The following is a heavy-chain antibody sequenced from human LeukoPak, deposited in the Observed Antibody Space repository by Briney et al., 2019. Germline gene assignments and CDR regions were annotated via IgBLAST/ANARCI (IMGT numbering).Heavy chain of an antibody. CDR3: AREAIFGVVREYYFDY. CDR2: INPSGGTT. V-gene: IGHV1-46*01. J-gene: IGHJ4*02. D-gene: IGHD3-3*01. CDR1: GYTFTRYH. Sequence: GASVTVSYKTSGYTFTRYHIHWVRQAPGQGLEWMGVINPSGGTTTYAQNFQGRVTMTRDTSTITVYMELSSLRSDDTAVYYCAREAIFGVVREYYFDYWGQGTLVTVS.